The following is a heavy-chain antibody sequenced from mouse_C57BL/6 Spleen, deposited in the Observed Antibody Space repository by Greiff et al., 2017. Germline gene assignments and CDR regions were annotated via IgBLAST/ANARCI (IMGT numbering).Heavy chain of an antibody. D-gene: IGHD2-12*01. Sequence: LKQSGASVKISCTASGYAFSSYWMNWVKQRPGKGLEWIGQIYPGDGDTNYNGKFKGKATLTADKSSSTAYMQLSSLTSEDSAVYFCARSYDGGYFDYWGQGTTLTVSS. CDR1: GYAFSSYW. V-gene: IGHV1-80*01. J-gene: IGHJ2*01. CDR3: ARSYDGGYFDY. CDR2: IYPGDGDT.